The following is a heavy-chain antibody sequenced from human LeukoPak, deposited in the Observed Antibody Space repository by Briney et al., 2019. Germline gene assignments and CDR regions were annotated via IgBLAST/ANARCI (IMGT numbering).Heavy chain of an antibody. CDR2: IYSGGST. CDR1: GFTVSSNY. V-gene: IGHV3-66*01. CDR3: ARDDVRKRDAFDI. J-gene: IGHJ3*02. Sequence: GGSLRLSCAASGFTVSSNYMSWVRQAPGKGLEWVSIIYSGGSTYYADSVKGRFTISRDNSKNTLYLQMNSLRAEDTAVYYCARDDVRKRDAFDIWGQGTMVTVSS.